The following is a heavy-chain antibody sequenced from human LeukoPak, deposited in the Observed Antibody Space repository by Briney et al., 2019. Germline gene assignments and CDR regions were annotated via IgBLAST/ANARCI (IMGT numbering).Heavy chain of an antibody. CDR2: ISPSGGGT. CDR3: AKDPTMVRGAQLRDQFDP. V-gene: IGHV3-23*01. CDR1: GFTFSSYG. Sequence: GGSLRLSCAASGFTFSSYGMSWVRQAPGKGLEWISGISPSGGGTYYADFVKGRFTISRDDSKNTLYLQMNSLRGDDTAVYYCAKDPTMVRGAQLRDQFDPWGQGTLVTVSS. D-gene: IGHD3-10*01. J-gene: IGHJ5*02.